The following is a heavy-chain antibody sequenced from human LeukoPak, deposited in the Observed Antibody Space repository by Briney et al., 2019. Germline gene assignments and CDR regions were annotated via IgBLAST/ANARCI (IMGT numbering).Heavy chain of an antibody. CDR2: ISYDGSNK. V-gene: IGHV3-30*03. D-gene: IGHD5-24*01. Sequence: GGSLRLSCAASGVTFSSYGMHWVRQAPGKGLKWVAVISYDGSNKYYADSVKGRFTISRDNSKNTLYLQMNSLRAEDTAVYYCALRDGYNLYYFDYWGQGTLVTVSS. J-gene: IGHJ4*02. CDR3: ALRDGYNLYYFDY. CDR1: GVTFSSYG.